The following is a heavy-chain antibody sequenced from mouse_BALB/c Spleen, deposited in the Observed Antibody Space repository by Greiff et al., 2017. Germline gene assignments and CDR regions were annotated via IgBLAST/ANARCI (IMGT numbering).Heavy chain of an antibody. CDR2: ISYSGST. J-gene: IGHJ4*01. CDR1: GYSITSDYA. V-gene: IGHV3-2*02. CDR3: ARNYYGSSSYYYAMDY. D-gene: IGHD1-1*01. Sequence: EVQLQQSGPGLVKPSQSLSLTCTVTGYSITSDYAWNWIRQFPGNKLEWMGYISYSGSTSYNPSLKSRISITRDTSKNQFFLQLNSVTTEDTATYYCARNYYGSSSYYYAMDYWGQGTSVTVSS.